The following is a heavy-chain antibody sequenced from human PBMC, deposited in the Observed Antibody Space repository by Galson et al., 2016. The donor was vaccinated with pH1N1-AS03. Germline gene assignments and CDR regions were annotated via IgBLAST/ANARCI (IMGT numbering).Heavy chain of an antibody. D-gene: IGHD4-11*01. CDR1: GGSISSRDHY. CDR2: IYYSGNS. CDR3: AKTVFTDAFDI. Sequence: ETLSLTCTVSGGSISSRDHYWVRIRQTPGKGLEWIGHIYYSGNSYYNPSLKSRVNFSVDTSKNQFSLKLASVTAADTAVYYCAKTVFTDAFDIWSPGTRVSVSS. V-gene: IGHV4-39*01. J-gene: IGHJ3*02.